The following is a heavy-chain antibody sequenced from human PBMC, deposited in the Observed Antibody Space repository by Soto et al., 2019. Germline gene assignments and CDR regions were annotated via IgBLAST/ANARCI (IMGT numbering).Heavy chain of an antibody. J-gene: IGHJ6*02. Sequence: PGKGLEWVGRIKSKTDGGTTDYAAPVKGRFTNSRDDSKNTLYLQMNSLKTEDTAVYYCTTEYSCISTSCYAYYYYGMDVACQLTTVSVSS. CDR3: TTEYSCISTSCYAYYYYGMDV. D-gene: IGHD2-2*01. V-gene: IGHV3-15*01. CDR2: IKSKTDGGTT.